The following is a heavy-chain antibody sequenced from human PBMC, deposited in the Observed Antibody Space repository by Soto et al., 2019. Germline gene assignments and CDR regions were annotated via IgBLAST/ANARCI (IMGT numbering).Heavy chain of an antibody. J-gene: IGHJ4*02. CDR1: GGTFSSYA. CDR3: ARDAPNYYDSSGEGSYYFDY. D-gene: IGHD3-22*01. Sequence: QVQLVQSGAEVKKPGSSVKVSCKASGGTFSSYAISWVRQAPGQGLEWMGGIIPIFGTANYAQKFQGRVTMTPDESTSTAHRELSSLRSEDTAVYYCARDAPNYYDSSGEGSYYFDYWGQGTLVTVSS. CDR2: IIPIFGTA. V-gene: IGHV1-69*05.